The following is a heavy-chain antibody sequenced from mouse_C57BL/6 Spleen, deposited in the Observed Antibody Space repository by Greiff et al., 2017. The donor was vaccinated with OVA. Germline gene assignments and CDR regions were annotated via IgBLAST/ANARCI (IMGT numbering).Heavy chain of an antibody. CDR2: IDPSDSYT. V-gene: IGHV1-59*01. CDR1: GYTFTSYW. CDR3: ARKSYDYDVDYFDY. Sequence: VQLQQPGAELVRPGTSVKLSCKASGYTFTSYWMHWVKQRPGQGLEWIGVIDPSDSYTNYNQKFKGKATLTVDTSSSTAYMQLSSLTSEDSAVYYCARKSYDYDVDYFDYWGQGTTLTVSS. J-gene: IGHJ2*01. D-gene: IGHD2-4*01.